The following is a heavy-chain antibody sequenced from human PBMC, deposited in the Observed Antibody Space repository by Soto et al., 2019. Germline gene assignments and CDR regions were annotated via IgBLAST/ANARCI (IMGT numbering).Heavy chain of an antibody. Sequence: QVQLVESGGGVVQPGRSLRLSCAASRFTFSSYGMHWVRQAPGKGLEWVAVISYDGSNKYYADSVKGRFTISRDNSKNTLYLQMNSLRAEDTAVYYCAKAGRWLQSISGYWGQGTLVTVSS. CDR2: ISYDGSNK. J-gene: IGHJ4*02. D-gene: IGHD5-12*01. CDR1: RFTFSSYG. CDR3: AKAGRWLQSISGY. V-gene: IGHV3-30*18.